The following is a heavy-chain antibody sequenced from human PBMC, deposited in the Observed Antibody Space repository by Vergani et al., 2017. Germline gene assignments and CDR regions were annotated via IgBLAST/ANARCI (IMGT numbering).Heavy chain of an antibody. CDR2: ISGSGVNT. J-gene: IGHJ6*02. D-gene: IGHD2-2*01. Sequence: EVQLMESGGGLVQPGGSLRLSCAASGFTFSSYAMSWVRQVPGKGLEWVSCISGSGVNTYYANSVKGRFTISRDNSKNTLYLQMNSLRADDTVVYYCATVVYCSSTRCYEVRGYYYGMGVWGQGTTVTFSS. CDR1: GFTFSSYA. V-gene: IGHV3-23*01. CDR3: ATVVYCSSTRCYEVRGYYYGMGV.